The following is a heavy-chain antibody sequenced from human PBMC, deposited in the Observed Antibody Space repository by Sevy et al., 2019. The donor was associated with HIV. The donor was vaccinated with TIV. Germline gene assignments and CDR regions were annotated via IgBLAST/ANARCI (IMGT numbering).Heavy chain of an antibody. J-gene: IGHJ4*02. D-gene: IGHD2-15*01. Sequence: GGSLRLSCAASGFTFSSYAMHWVRQAPGKGLEWVAVISYDGSNKYYADSVKGRFSISRDNSKNTLYLQMNSLRAEDTAVYYCARDAAPAATAYFDYWGQGTLVTVSS. CDR1: GFTFSSYA. CDR2: ISYDGSNK. V-gene: IGHV3-30-3*01. CDR3: ARDAAPAATAYFDY.